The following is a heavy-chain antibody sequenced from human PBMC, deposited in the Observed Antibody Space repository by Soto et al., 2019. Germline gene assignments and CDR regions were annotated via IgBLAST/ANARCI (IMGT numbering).Heavy chain of an antibody. V-gene: IGHV4-39*01. CDR1: GGSISSIPYS. D-gene: IGHD2-2*01. Sequence: PSETLSLTCPVSGGSISSIPYSWAWIRQPPGKGLEWIGPFHFCGSTYTTTSIECRVTISVDTSKNQYSLKVCSVTAADTAVDYCARLGGCGRGTICYGYYGMDDWGQGTTVTVSS. CDR3: ARLGGCGRGTICYGYYGMDD. J-gene: IGHJ6*02. CDR2: FHFCGST.